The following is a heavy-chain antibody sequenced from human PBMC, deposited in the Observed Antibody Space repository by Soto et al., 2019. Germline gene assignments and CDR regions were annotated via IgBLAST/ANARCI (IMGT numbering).Heavy chain of an antibody. Sequence: PGGSLRLSCAPSGFTFSSYCMSWVRQAPVKGLEWVSFICISSSSIYYADSVKGRFTISRDNAQNSRYLQMNSLRAEDTAVYYCARDSPPIAYWGQGTLVTVAS. CDR1: GFTFSSYC. V-gene: IGHV3-48*01. CDR3: ARDSPPIAY. CDR2: ICISSSSI. J-gene: IGHJ4*02.